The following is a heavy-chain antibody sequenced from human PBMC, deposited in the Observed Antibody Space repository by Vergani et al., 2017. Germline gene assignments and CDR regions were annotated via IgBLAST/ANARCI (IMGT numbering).Heavy chain of an antibody. V-gene: IGHV3-7*03. CDR1: GFKLDEYW. CDR3: ARDRDSSGWYVFFSSPDY. CDR2: MKEDGADK. J-gene: IGHJ4*02. D-gene: IGHD6-19*01. Sequence: EVHLVESGGGLVQPGGSLRLSCVGSGFKLDEYWMSWVRQAPGKGLEWVADMKEDGADKKYVDSVKGRFTISRDNAKNSLYLQMNSLRAEDTAVYYCARDRDSSGWYVFFSSPDYWGQGTLVTVSS.